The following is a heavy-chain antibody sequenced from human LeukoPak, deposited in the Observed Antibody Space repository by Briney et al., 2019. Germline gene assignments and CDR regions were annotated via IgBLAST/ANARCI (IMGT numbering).Heavy chain of an antibody. Sequence: GGSLRLSCAASGFTLSSYAMSWVRQAPGKGLEWVSSITESGGGTYYADSAKGRFTISRDNAKNTLYLQMNSLRAEDTAVYYCARGIRWLDYWGRGSLVTVSS. V-gene: IGHV3-23*01. CDR2: ITESGGGT. CDR1: GFTLSSYA. J-gene: IGHJ4*02. CDR3: ARGIRWLDY. D-gene: IGHD4-23*01.